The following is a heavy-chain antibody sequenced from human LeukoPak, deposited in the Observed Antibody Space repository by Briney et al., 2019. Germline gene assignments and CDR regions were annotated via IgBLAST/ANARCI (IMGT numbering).Heavy chain of an antibody. V-gene: IGHV4-4*09. CDR3: ARQNYHLNVYYYYYMDV. CDR1: GGSISSYY. Sequence: SETLSLTCTVSGGSISSYYWSWIRQPPGKGLEWIGYIYTGGSTNYNPSLKSRVTISVDTSNNHFSLRLNSVTAADTAVYYCARQNYHLNVYYYYYMDVWGKGTTVTVSS. J-gene: IGHJ6*03. CDR2: IYTGGST. D-gene: IGHD3-3*01.